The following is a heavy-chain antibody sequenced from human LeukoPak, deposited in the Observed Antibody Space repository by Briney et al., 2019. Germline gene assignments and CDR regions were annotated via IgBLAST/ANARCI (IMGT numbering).Heavy chain of an antibody. CDR1: GYTFTGYY. CDR3: ARGLGQQLWSMLLDY. J-gene: IGHJ4*02. Sequence: ASVKVSCKASGYTFTGYYIHWVRQAPGQGLKWMGIINPGGDSTSYAQKFQGRVTMTRDTSTSTVYMDLSSLRSEDTAVYYCARGLGQQLWSMLLDYWGQGTLVTVSS. D-gene: IGHD6-13*01. CDR2: INPGGDST. V-gene: IGHV1-46*01.